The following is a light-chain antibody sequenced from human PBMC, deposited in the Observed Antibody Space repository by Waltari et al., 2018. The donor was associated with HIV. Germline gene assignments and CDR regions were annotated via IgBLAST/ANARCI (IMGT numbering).Light chain of an antibody. V-gene: IGKV1-12*01. Sequence: IQMTQSPSSVSASVGDRVTIACRASQDIGSWLAWYQQKPGKAPNLLIYGASSLQSGVPSRFSGSGAGTEFTLSISSLQPEDFAIYYCQQSHTFPRTFGQGTNIEIK. CDR1: QDIGSW. CDR2: GAS. J-gene: IGKJ1*01. CDR3: QQSHTFPRT.